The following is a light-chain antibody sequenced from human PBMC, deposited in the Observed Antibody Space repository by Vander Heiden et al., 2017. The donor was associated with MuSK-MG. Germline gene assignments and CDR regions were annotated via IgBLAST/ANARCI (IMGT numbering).Light chain of an antibody. J-gene: IGKJ2*01. CDR2: CAS. Sequence: DCLDVSLGEKATINCKSSQSVLYSSNNKNYVAGCKRKPGQTPKLLSDCASTRKSGVPERLSGGGAGPGYTPPLRSLEAEVVAVYYCKQYCITRLTFGQGTKLEIK. V-gene: IGKV4-1*01. CDR3: KQYCITRLT. CDR1: QSVLYSSNNKNY.